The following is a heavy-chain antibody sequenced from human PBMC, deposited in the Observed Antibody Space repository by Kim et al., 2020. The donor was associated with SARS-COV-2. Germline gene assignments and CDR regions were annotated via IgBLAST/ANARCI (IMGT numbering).Heavy chain of an antibody. J-gene: IGHJ4*02. CDR3: TRGKQIKLWFGELFLDY. CDR2: IRSKAYGGTT. D-gene: IGHD3-10*01. CDR1: GFTFGDYA. Sequence: GGSLRLSCTASGFTFGDYAMSWFRQAPGKGLEWVGFIRSKAYGGTTEYAASVKGRFTISRDDSKSIAYLQMNSLKTEDTAVYYCTRGKQIKLWFGELFLDYWGQGTLVTVSS. V-gene: IGHV3-49*03.